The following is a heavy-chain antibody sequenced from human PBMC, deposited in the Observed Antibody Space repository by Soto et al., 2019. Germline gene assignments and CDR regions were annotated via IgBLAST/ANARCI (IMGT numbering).Heavy chain of an antibody. CDR1: GFTFSNAW. CDR2: IKSKTDGGTT. CDR3: TTDLYYYDSSGYYRMREGFDY. J-gene: IGHJ4*02. Sequence: PGGSLRLSCAASGFTFSNAWMSWVRQAPGKGLEWVGRIKSKTDGGTTDYAAPVKGRFTISRDDSKNTLYLQMNSLKTEDTAVYYCTTDLYYYDSSGYYRMREGFDYWGQGALVTVSS. D-gene: IGHD3-22*01. V-gene: IGHV3-15*01.